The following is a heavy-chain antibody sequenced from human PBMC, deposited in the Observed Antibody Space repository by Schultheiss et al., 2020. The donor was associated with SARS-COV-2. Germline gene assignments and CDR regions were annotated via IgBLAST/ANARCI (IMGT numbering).Heavy chain of an antibody. CDR1: GFSLSTSGVG. V-gene: IGHV2-5*02. CDR2: IYWDDDK. Sequence: TLSLTCTFSGFSLSTSGVGVGWIRQPPGKALEWLALIYWDDDKRYSPSLKSRLTITKNTSKNQVVLTMTNMDPVDTATYYCAQLSSSDAFDIWGQGTMVTVSS. CDR3: AQLSSSDAFDI. D-gene: IGHD6-6*01. J-gene: IGHJ3*02.